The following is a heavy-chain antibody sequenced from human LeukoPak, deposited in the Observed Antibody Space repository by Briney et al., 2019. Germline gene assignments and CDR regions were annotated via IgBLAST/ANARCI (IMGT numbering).Heavy chain of an antibody. J-gene: IGHJ4*02. CDR2: ISWNSGSI. V-gene: IGHV3-9*01. D-gene: IGHD3-22*01. Sequence: GGSLRLSCAASGFTFDDYAMHWVRQAPGKGLEWVSGISWNSGSIGYADSVKGRFTISRGNAKNSLYLQMNSLTAEDTALYYCAKVSDSSGSFDYWGQGTLVTVSS. CDR1: GFTFDDYA. CDR3: AKVSDSSGSFDY.